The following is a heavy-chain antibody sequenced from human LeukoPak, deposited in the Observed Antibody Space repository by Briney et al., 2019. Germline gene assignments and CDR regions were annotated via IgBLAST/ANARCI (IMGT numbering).Heavy chain of an antibody. V-gene: IGHV3-53*01. J-gene: IGHJ4*02. D-gene: IGHD6-19*01. CDR2: ICSGGST. CDR3: AREGAVAGFDY. CDR1: GFTVSSNY. Sequence: GGSLRLSCAASGFTVSSNYMSWVRQAPGKGLEWVSVICSGGSTYYADSVKGRFTISRDNSKNTPYLQMNSLRAEDTAVYYCAREGAVAGFDYWGQGTLVTVSS.